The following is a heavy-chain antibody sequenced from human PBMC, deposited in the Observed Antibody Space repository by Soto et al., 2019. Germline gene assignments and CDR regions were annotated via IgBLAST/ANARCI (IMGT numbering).Heavy chain of an antibody. CDR1: GYSFTNYY. CDR2: INPSGGTT. CDR3: ARDGATMGSYYLDY. Sequence: QMQLVQSGAEVKKPGASVKVSCKASGYSFTNYYMHWVRQAPGQGLEWMGIINPSGGTTRYARKVQGRITMTSDTSTSTVYMEVSSLSSEDTAVYYCARDGATMGSYYLDYWGQGTLVTVSS. D-gene: IGHD5-12*01. V-gene: IGHV1-46*01. J-gene: IGHJ4*02.